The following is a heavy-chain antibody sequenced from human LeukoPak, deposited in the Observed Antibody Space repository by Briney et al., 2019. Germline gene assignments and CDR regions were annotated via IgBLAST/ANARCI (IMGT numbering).Heavy chain of an antibody. V-gene: IGHV1-68*01. CDR2: MTLYNGNT. J-gene: IGHJ4*02. D-gene: IGHD5-18*01. Sequence: GASVKVSCTASGYTFTYCSLHWLQQAPRQGLERMRWMTLYNGNTNYAKKFQGRVTITRDMSLRTAYIELSSLRSEDSAVYYWARYGDTAMGRGYWGQGTLVTVSS. CDR1: GYTFTYCS. CDR3: ARYGDTAMGRGY.